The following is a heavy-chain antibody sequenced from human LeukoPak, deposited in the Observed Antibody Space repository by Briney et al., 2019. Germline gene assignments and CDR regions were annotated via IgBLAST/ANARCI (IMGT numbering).Heavy chain of an antibody. CDR1: GLTFSSYS. CDR2: ISSSSGTI. V-gene: IGHV3-48*02. D-gene: IGHD5-24*01. J-gene: IGHJ4*02. CDR3: ARAAYNAADY. Sequence: TGGSLRLSCAASGLTFSSYSMHWVRQAPGKGLEWVSYISSSSGTIYYADSVKGRFTISRDNAKNSLYLQMNSLRDEDTAVYYCARAAYNAADYWGQGTLVTVSS.